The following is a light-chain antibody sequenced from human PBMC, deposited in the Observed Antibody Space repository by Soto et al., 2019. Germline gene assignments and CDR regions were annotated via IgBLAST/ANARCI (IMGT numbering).Light chain of an antibody. CDR3: QKYNSAPWT. Sequence: DIQMTQSPSSLSASVGDRVTITCRASQGISNYLAWYQQKPGKVPKLLIYGATTLQSGVPSRFSGSGSGTGFTLTISSLQPEDVATYYCQKYNSAPWTFGQGTKVEIK. J-gene: IGKJ1*01. CDR2: GAT. CDR1: QGISNY. V-gene: IGKV1-27*01.